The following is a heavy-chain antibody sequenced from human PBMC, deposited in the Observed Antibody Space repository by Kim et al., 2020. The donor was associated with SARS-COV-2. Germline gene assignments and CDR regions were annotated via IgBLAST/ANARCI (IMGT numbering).Heavy chain of an antibody. Sequence: GGSLRLSCAASGFTFSSYGMHWVRQAPGKGLEWVAVIWYDGSNKYYADSVKGRFTISRDNSKNTLYLQMNSLRAEDTAVYYCARGIAAAGTGFDYWGQGTLVTVSS. CDR1: GFTFSSYG. CDR3: ARGIAAAGTGFDY. D-gene: IGHD6-13*01. V-gene: IGHV3-33*01. J-gene: IGHJ4*02. CDR2: IWYDGSNK.